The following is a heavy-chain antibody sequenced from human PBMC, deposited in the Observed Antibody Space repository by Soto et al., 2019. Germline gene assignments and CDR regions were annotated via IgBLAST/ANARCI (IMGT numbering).Heavy chain of an antibody. Sequence: SETLSLTCFVSGGSISSNNYYWGWIRQPPGKGLEWIGSMSYSRSTYYNPSLKSRVTISVDTSKNQFSLKLSSVTAADTAVYYCARDKYCGGDCYSYYYYGMDVWGQGTTVTVSS. CDR2: MSYSRST. V-gene: IGHV4-39*07. CDR1: GGSISSNNYY. D-gene: IGHD2-21*02. CDR3: ARDKYCGGDCYSYYYYGMDV. J-gene: IGHJ6*02.